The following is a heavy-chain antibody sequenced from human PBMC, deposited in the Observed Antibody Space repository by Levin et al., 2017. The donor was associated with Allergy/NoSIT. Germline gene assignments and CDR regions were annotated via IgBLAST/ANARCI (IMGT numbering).Heavy chain of an antibody. CDR2: IPYDGSEN. Sequence: GGSLRLSCAASGFTFSSYGLHWVRLAPGKGLEWVAVIPYDGSENYYADSVRGRFTISRDNSKYTLYLQMNSLRPEDTALYYCAKPRPGSGASRESWFDPWGQGTLVTVSS. CDR3: AKPRPGSGASRESWFDP. V-gene: IGHV3-30*18. J-gene: IGHJ5*02. D-gene: IGHD3-10*01. CDR1: GFTFSSYG.